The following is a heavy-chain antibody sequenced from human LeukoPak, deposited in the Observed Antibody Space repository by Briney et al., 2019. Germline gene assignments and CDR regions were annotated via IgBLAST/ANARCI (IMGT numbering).Heavy chain of an antibody. Sequence: SETLSLTCTVSGGSISSYYWSWIRQPPGKGLEWIGYIYYSGSTNYNPSLKSRVTISVDTSKNQFSLKLSSVTAADMAVYYCARVRFGELLDRRFDPWGQGTLVTVSS. V-gene: IGHV4-59*08. CDR1: GGSISSYY. CDR3: ARVRFGELLDRRFDP. J-gene: IGHJ5*02. D-gene: IGHD3-10*01. CDR2: IYYSGST.